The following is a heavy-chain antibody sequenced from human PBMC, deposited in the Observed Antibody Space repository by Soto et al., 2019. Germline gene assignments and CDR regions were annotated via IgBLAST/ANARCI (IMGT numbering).Heavy chain of an antibody. CDR3: ARRHSGGFFRFFDS. J-gene: IGHJ4*02. CDR1: GGSLSTNP. D-gene: IGHD2-15*01. Sequence: SVKVSCKASGGSLSTNPISWVRQAPGQGLEWMGGTGSGTGPGNHAQKFQGRLTVTADKSTSTVYMELTNLSSGDTAVYYCARRHSGGFFRFFDSWGQGTLVTVSS. CDR2: TGSGTGPG. V-gene: IGHV1-69*06.